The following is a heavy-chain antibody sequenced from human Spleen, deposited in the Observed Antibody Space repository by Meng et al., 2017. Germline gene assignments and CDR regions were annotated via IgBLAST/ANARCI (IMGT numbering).Heavy chain of an antibody. D-gene: IGHD4-11*01. Sequence: QVHLQESGPGLVKPSQTLSLTCTVSGGSISSGNYYWSWIRQYPGKGLEWIGYIYYSGNTYYNPSLQSLVTISVDTSRNQFSLKLSSVTAADSAVYYCARGPTTMAHDFDYWGQGTLVTVSS. CDR1: GGSISSGNYY. J-gene: IGHJ4*02. CDR3: ARGPTTMAHDFDY. V-gene: IGHV4-31*01. CDR2: IYYSGNT.